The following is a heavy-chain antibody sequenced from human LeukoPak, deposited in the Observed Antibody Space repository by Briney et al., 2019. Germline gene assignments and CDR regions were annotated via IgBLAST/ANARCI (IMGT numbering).Heavy chain of an antibody. D-gene: IGHD6-6*01. CDR3: ARSNPSTLTRWFDP. Sequence: ASVKVSCKASGYTFTGYYIHWVRQAPGQGLEWMGWINPNSGGTNYAQNFQGRVTMTRDTSISTAYMELSRLRSDDTAMYYCARSNPSTLTRWFDPWGQGTLVTVSS. J-gene: IGHJ5*02. CDR2: INPNSGGT. V-gene: IGHV1-2*02. CDR1: GYTFTGYY.